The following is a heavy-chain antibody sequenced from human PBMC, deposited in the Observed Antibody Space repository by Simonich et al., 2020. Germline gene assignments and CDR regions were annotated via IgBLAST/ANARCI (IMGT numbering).Heavy chain of an antibody. Sequence: QVTLKESGPVLVKPTETLPLTCTVSWFSLSNARMVLTWIRQPPRKALVWLAHISSNDEKSYSTSLKSRLTISKDTSKSQVVLTMTNMDPVDTSTYYCARDYDILTGYYSFDYWGQGTLVTVSS. J-gene: IGHJ4*02. CDR2: ISSNDEK. CDR3: ARDYDILTGYYSFDY. V-gene: IGHV2-26*02. D-gene: IGHD3-9*01. CDR1: WFSLSNARMV.